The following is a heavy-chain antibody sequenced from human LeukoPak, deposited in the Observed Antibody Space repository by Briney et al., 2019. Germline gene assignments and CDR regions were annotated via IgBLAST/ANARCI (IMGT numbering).Heavy chain of an antibody. J-gene: IGHJ4*02. CDR1: GGSISGYY. CDR2: IYYRGSA. CDR3: SRANYFDY. V-gene: IGHV4-59*01. Sequence: SETLSLTCTVSGGSISGYYWSWFRQPPGKGLEWIGSIYYRGSANYIPSLKSRVTISVDMSKNQFSLKLRSVTAADSALYYCSRANYFDYWGQGILVIVSS.